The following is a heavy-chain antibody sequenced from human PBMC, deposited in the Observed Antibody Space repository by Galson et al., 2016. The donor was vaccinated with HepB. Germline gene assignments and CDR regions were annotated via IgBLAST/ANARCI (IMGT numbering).Heavy chain of an antibody. CDR3: AKETVERQWLVNDP. D-gene: IGHD6-19*01. V-gene: IGHV1-46*01. J-gene: IGHJ5*02. CDR2: INLRDGNT. CDR1: GYTFTSSY. Sequence: SVKVSCKASGYTFTSSYMHWVRQAPGQGLEWMGIINLRDGNTNYAQKFQDRVTMTRDTSTSTVYMELSSLRSEDTAVYYCAKETVERQWLVNDPWGQGTQVTVSS.